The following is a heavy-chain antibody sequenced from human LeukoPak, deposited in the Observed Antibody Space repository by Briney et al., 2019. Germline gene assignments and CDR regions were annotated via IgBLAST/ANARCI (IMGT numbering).Heavy chain of an antibody. J-gene: IGHJ4*02. Sequence: PSETLSLTCTVSGGSIGTYYGNWIRQPPGKGLEWIGYIYYSGTTNYSPSLKSRLTISVDPSKTQFSLKLSSVTAADTAVYYCARGVYIAAAQYGYWGQGTLVTVSS. V-gene: IGHV4-59*01. D-gene: IGHD6-13*01. CDR3: ARGVYIAAAQYGY. CDR1: GGSIGTYY. CDR2: IYYSGTT.